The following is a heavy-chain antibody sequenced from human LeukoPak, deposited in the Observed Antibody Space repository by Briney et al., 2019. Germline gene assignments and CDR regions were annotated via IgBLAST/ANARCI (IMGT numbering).Heavy chain of an antibody. CDR3: AKGGRITMLRGVQRDHHFDY. CDR2: ISWNSGSI. V-gene: IGHV3-9*01. Sequence: GGSLRLSCAASGFTFDDYAMHWVRQAPGKGLEWVSGISWNSGSIGYADSVKGRFTISRDNAKNTLYLQMNSLRVEDTAVYYCAKGGRITMLRGVQRDHHFDYWGQGTLVTVSS. CDR1: GFTFDDYA. D-gene: IGHD3-10*01. J-gene: IGHJ4*02.